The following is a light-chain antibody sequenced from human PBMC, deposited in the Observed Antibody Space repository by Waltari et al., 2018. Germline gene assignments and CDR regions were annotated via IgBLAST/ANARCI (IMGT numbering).Light chain of an antibody. V-gene: IGKV3-15*01. Sequence: EIVMTQSTATLSVSPGASATLSCTASQSVSSNLAWYQQTPGQAPRLLIYGASTRATGIPARFSGSGSGTEFTLTISSLQSEDFAVYYCQQYNNWPPKNTFGQGTKLEIK. CDR3: QQYNNWPPKNT. J-gene: IGKJ2*01. CDR2: GAS. CDR1: QSVSSN.